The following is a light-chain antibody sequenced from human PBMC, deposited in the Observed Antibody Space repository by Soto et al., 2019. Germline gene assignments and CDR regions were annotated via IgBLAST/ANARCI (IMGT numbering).Light chain of an antibody. CDR2: DVS. Sequence: QSALTRPPSASGAAGQAVAISCTGTSSDVGGYNYVSWYQQHPGKAPKLMIYDVSKRPSGVPDRFSGSKSGNTASLTVSGLQAEDEADYYCSSYAGTHIVFGTGTKVTVL. J-gene: IGLJ1*01. CDR1: SSDVGGYNY. V-gene: IGLV2-8*01. CDR3: SSYAGTHIV.